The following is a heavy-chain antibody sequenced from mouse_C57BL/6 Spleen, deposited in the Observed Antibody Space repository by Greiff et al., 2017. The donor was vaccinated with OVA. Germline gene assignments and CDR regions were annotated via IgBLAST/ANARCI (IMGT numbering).Heavy chain of an antibody. Sequence: EVQLQQSGPELVKPGASVKISCKASGYTFTDYYINWVKQSPGKSLEWIGDINPNNGGTSYNKKFKGKATLTVDNSSSTAYMEHSKLTSVDSAVCYFARSSSYCGSSFDYWGQGTTLTVSA. J-gene: IGHJ2*01. D-gene: IGHD1-1*01. CDR1: GYTFTDYY. V-gene: IGHV1-26*01. CDR2: INPNNGGT. CDR3: ARSSSYCGSSFDY.